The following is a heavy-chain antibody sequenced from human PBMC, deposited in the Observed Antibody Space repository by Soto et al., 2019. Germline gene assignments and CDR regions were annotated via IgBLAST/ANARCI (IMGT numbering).Heavy chain of an antibody. Sequence: SLRLSCAASGFTFSSYAMSWVRQAPGKGLEWVSAISGSGGSTYYADSVKGRFTISRDNSKNTLYLQMNSLRAEDTAVYYCAKPTINHDRSGYLFDYWGQGTLVTVSA. J-gene: IGHJ4*02. CDR3: AKPTINHDRSGYLFDY. D-gene: IGHD3-22*01. CDR2: ISGSGGST. V-gene: IGHV3-23*01. CDR1: GFTFSSYA.